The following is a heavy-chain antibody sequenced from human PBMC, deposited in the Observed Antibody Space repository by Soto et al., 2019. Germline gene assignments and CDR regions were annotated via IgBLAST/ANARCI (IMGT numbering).Heavy chain of an antibody. CDR3: ARDPTHSSGWYSHVNYYYYGMDV. CDR1: GFTFSSYA. J-gene: IGHJ6*02. V-gene: IGHV3-30-3*01. D-gene: IGHD6-19*01. CDR2: ISYDGSNK. Sequence: QVQLVESGGGVVQPGRSLRLSCAASGFTFSSYAMHWVRQAPGKGPEWVAVISYDGSNKYYADSVKGRFTISRDNSKNTLYLQMNSLRAEDTAVYYCARDPTHSSGWYSHVNYYYYGMDVWGQGTTVTVSS.